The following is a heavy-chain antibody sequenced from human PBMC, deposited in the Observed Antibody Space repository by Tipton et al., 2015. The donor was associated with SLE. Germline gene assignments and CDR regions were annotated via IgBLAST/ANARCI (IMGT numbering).Heavy chain of an antibody. CDR1: GITFSRYA. Sequence: SLRLSCAAFGITFSRYAMSWVRQAPGKGLVWVSRIKTDGTTTNYADSVKGRFTISRDNSKNTLYLQMNSLRAEDTALYYCLRGLQQSLNWGQGTLVTVSS. CDR3: LRGLQQSLN. V-gene: IGHV3-74*01. J-gene: IGHJ4*02. D-gene: IGHD4-17*01. CDR2: IKTDGTTT.